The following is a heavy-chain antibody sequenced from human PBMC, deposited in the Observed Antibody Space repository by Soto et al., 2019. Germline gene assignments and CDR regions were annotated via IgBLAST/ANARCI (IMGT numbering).Heavy chain of an antibody. D-gene: IGHD5-18*01. CDR1: GFTFSTYG. CDR2: ISDDGSNK. CDR3: AKEGIQLWSAFDY. V-gene: IGHV3-30*18. J-gene: IGHJ4*02. Sequence: QVQLVESGGGVVQPGRSLRLSCAASGFTFSTYGIHWVRQAPGKGLGWVAVISDDGSNKYYADSVKGRFTISRDNSKNTLYLQMNSLRTEDTAVYYCAKEGIQLWSAFDYWGQGTLVTVSS.